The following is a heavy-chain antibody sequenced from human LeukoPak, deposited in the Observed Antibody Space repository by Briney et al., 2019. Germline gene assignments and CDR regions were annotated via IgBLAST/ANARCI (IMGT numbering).Heavy chain of an antibody. J-gene: IGHJ4*02. V-gene: IGHV4-34*01. CDR1: GGSFSGYY. CDR2: INHSGST. CDR3: ARGGYRPFDY. D-gene: IGHD2-15*01. Sequence: SETLSLTCAVYGGSFSGYYWSWIRQPPGKGLEWIGEINHSGSTNYNPSLKSRVTISVDTSKNQSSLKLSSVTAADTAVYYCARGGYRPFDYWGQGTLVTVSS.